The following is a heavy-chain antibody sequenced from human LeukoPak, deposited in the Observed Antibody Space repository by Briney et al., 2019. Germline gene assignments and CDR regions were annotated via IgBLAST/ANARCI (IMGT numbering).Heavy chain of an antibody. CDR3: AKGSSSSRPYYFYY. J-gene: IGHJ4*02. D-gene: IGHD6-6*01. CDR1: GFNLSNHV. CDR2: LSASGCHT. V-gene: IGHV3-23*01. Sequence: GGPLRHLCAASGFNLSNHVMAWLRQAPGRGLEWFSALSASGCHTYHALSVNPRFTISKDNSKNTLYLQINNLRVEHTALYYCAKGSSSSRPYYFYYWGQGTLVPVSS.